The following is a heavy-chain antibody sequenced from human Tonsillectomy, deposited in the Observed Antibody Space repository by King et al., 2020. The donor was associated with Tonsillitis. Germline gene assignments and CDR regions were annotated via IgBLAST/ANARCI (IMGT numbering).Heavy chain of an antibody. V-gene: IGHV3-7*01. D-gene: IGHD4-17*01. CDR3: ARLRGDYGDTSDY. Sequence: VQLVESGGGLVQPGGSLRLSCSTSGFSFSGYWMSWVRQAPGKGLEWVANIRPDGSAKFYVDSMKGRFSISRDNAKNSLYLQMNSLRAEDTALYYCARLRGDYGDTSDYRGQGTLVTVSS. CDR1: GFSFSGYW. J-gene: IGHJ4*02. CDR2: IRPDGSAK.